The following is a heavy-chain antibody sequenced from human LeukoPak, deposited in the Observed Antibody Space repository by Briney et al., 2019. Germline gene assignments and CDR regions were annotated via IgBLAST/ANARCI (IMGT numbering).Heavy chain of an antibody. J-gene: IGHJ4*02. D-gene: IGHD5-24*01. V-gene: IGHV1-18*01. CDR2: ISAYNGNT. CDR1: GYTFTSYG. Sequence: ASVKVSCKASGYTFTSYGISWVRQAPGQGLEWMGWISAYNGNTNYAQKLQGRVTMTTDTSTSTAYMELGSLRSEDTAVYYCARSPDGYNYLIFDYWGQGTLVTVSS. CDR3: ARSPDGYNYLIFDY.